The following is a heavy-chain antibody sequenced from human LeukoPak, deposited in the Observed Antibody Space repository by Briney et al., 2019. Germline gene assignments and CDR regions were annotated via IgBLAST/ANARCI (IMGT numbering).Heavy chain of an antibody. J-gene: IGHJ3*02. CDR1: GFTLSSYS. CDR3: ARDREGTYYDSSGQGAFDI. V-gene: IGHV3-21*01. D-gene: IGHD3-22*01. CDR2: ISSSSSYI. Sequence: KSGGSLRLSCAASGFTLSSYSMNWVRQAPGKGLEWVSSISSSSSYIYYADSVKGRFTISRDNAKNSLYLQMNSLRAEDTAVYYCARDREGTYYDSSGQGAFDIWGQGTMVTVSS.